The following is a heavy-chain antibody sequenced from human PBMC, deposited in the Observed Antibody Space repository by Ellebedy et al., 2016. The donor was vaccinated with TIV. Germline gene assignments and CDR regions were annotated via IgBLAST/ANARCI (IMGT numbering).Heavy chain of an antibody. CDR3: ARPSPLFRGRQQLMPPWIEAGLGWT. CDR2: IYYSGST. CDR1: GGCISSYY. J-gene: IGHJ4*02. V-gene: IGHV4-59*01. Sequence: MPSETLSLTCTVSGGCISSYYWSWIRQPPGKGLEWIGYIYYSGSTNYNPSLKSRVTISVDTSKNQFSLKLSSVTAADTAVYYCARPSPLFRGRQQLMPPWIEAGLGWTWGQGTLVTVSS. D-gene: IGHD6-13*01.